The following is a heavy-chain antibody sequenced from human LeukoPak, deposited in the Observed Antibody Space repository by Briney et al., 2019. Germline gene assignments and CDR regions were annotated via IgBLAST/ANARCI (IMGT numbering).Heavy chain of an antibody. J-gene: IGHJ6*03. Sequence: SETLSLTCAVYGGSFSSYYWSWIRQPPGKGLEWIGEIYHSGDTNYNPSLKSRVTISVDTSKNQFSLKLSSVTAADTAVYYCARADQQLVPLYYYYYYMDVWGKGTTVTVSS. CDR3: ARADQQLVPLYYYYYYMDV. V-gene: IGHV4-34*01. D-gene: IGHD6-13*01. CDR1: GGSFSSYY. CDR2: IYHSGDT.